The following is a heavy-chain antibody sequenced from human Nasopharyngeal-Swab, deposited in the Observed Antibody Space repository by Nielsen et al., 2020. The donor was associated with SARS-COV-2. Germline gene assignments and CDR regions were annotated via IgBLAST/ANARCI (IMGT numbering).Heavy chain of an antibody. CDR2: ISADSGGT. J-gene: IGHJ5*02. V-gene: IGHV1-2*06. D-gene: IGHD2-21*01. CDR1: GCTFTAYS. CDR3: ARSCGTVGCPIDP. Sequence: ASVQVSCQRTGCTFTAYSIHWVRQATGQGTEWMGRISADSGGTNYAQIFRGRATVTRDTATSTTYMELTNLRSDDTATYYCARSCGTVGCPIDPWGQGTLVTVSS.